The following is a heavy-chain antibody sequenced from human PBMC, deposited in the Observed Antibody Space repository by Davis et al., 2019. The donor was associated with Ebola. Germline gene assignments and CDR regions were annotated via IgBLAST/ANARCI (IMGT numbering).Heavy chain of an antibody. CDR2: ISYDGSNK. J-gene: IGHJ4*02. V-gene: IGHV3-30*18. Sequence: PGGSLRLSCADSVITFSSYAMHWVRQAPGKGLEWVAVISYDGSNKYYADSVKGRFTISRDNSKKTLYLQMNSLRAEDTAVYYCAKDGLLWFGEPFGYWGQGTLVTVSA. D-gene: IGHD3-10*01. CDR3: AKDGLLWFGEPFGY. CDR1: VITFSSYA.